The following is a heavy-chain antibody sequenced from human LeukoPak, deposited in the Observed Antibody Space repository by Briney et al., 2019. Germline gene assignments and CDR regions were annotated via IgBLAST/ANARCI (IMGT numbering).Heavy chain of an antibody. CDR1: GYTFTSYD. CDR3: ASPTYYYDSSGYSLEY. J-gene: IGHJ4*02. CDR2: MNPNSGNT. V-gene: IGHV1-8*01. Sequence: ASVKVSCEASGYTFTSYDINWVRQATGQGLEWMGWMNPNSGNTGYAQKFQGRVTMTRNTSISTAYMELSSLRSEDTAVYYCASPTYYYDSSGYSLEYWGQGTLVTVSS. D-gene: IGHD3-22*01.